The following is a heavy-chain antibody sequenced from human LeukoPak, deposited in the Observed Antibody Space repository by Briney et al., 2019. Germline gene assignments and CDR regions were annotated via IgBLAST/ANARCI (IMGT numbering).Heavy chain of an antibody. Sequence: SETLSLTCGVYGGPFSGYYWSWIRQPPGKGLGWIGEINHSGSTNYNPSLKSRVTISVDTSKNQFSLKLSSESAADTAVYYCARGSGDDFWSGSRGTFDYWGQGTLVTVSS. D-gene: IGHD3-3*01. J-gene: IGHJ4*02. CDR2: INHSGST. V-gene: IGHV4-34*01. CDR1: GGPFSGYY. CDR3: ARGSGDDFWSGSRGTFDY.